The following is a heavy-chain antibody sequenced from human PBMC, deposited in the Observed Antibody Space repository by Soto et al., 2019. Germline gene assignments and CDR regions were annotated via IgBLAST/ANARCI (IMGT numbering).Heavy chain of an antibody. CDR3: ARGRDQPPVGLYFDS. CDR2: IIPMFGTP. J-gene: IGHJ4*02. Sequence: QVQLVQSGAEVKKPGSSVKVSCKASGGAFNNYIFDWVRQAPGQGLEWMGGIIPMFGTPKYAQTFQDRITISEDVSTGTAYMELTSLIFDDTAIYYCARGRDQPPVGLYFDSWGEGTRVTVSS. CDR1: GGAFNNYI. V-gene: IGHV1-69*01. D-gene: IGHD1-26*01.